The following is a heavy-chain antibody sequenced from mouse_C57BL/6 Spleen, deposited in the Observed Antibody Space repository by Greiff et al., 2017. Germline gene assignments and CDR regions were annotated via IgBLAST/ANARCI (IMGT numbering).Heavy chain of an antibody. Sequence: EVMLVESGGDLVKPGGSLKLSCAASGFTFSSYGMSWVRQTPDKRLEWVATISSGGSYTYYPDSVKGRFTISRDNAKNTLYLQRSSLKSEDTAMYYCARGAGTGYFDYWGQGTTLTVSS. CDR3: ARGAGTGYFDY. J-gene: IGHJ2*01. V-gene: IGHV5-6*01. D-gene: IGHD4-1*01. CDR1: GFTFSSYG. CDR2: ISSGGSYT.